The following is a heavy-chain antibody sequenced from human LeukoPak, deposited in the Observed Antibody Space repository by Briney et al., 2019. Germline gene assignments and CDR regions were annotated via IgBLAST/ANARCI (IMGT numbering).Heavy chain of an antibody. CDR1: GFTSSSYW. J-gene: IGHJ5*02. CDR3: VRGRGSYGWFDP. CDR2: ISGDGTAR. V-gene: IGHV3-74*01. Sequence: GGLLRLSCAASGFTSSSYWMHWVRQVPGKGLVWVSRISGDGTARNYADSVKGRFTISRDDAKNTVDLQMNSLRGEDTAVYYCVRGRGSYGWFDPWGQGTLVTVSS. D-gene: IGHD3-10*01.